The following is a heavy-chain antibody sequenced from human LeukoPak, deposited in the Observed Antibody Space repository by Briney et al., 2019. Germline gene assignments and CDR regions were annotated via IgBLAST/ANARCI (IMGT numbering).Heavy chain of an antibody. Sequence: SETLSLTCTVSGDSISSGDYYWSWIRQPAGKGLEWIGRIYTSGSTNYNPSLKSRVTISVDTSKNQFSLKLSSVTAADTAVYYCARDTLIAAFDYWGQGTLVTVSS. J-gene: IGHJ4*02. CDR3: ARDTLIAAFDY. CDR1: GDSISSGDYY. CDR2: IYTSGST. V-gene: IGHV4-61*02. D-gene: IGHD6-13*01.